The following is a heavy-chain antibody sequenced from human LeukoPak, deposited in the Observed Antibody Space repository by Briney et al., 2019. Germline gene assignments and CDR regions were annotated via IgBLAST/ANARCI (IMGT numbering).Heavy chain of an antibody. V-gene: IGHV3-20*04. Sequence: PGGSLRLSCTASGFKFDDYGMTWVRQAPGKGLEWVSDINWNGDSRGYAHSVRGRFTIYRDNSKNSLYLQMNSLRAEDTAVYYCAGSGVDYDDAFDIWGQGTMVTVSS. CDR3: AGSGVDYDDAFDI. CDR1: GFKFDDYG. J-gene: IGHJ3*02. D-gene: IGHD4-17*01. CDR2: INWNGDSR.